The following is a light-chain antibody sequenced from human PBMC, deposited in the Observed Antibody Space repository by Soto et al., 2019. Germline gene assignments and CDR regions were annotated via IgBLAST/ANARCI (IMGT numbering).Light chain of an antibody. CDR3: AAWDDDLHVWL. CDR2: SNN. Sequence: QSVLTQPPSVSATPGQGVTLSCSGGDSNIGSTAVNWYHQVPGTAPKLLIYSNNQRPSGVPDRISGFKSGTSASLAISGLQSEDEADYFCAAWDDDLHVWLFGGGTKVTVL. J-gene: IGLJ2*01. CDR1: DSNIGSTA. V-gene: IGLV1-44*01.